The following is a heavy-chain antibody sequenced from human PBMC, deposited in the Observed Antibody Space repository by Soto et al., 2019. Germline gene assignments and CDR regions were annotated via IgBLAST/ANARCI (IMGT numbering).Heavy chain of an antibody. D-gene: IGHD3-22*01. CDR1: GGSISSYY. V-gene: IGHV4-59*01. CDR2: IYYSGST. CDR3: ARTITMIVVDPYYFDY. Sequence: SETLSLTCTVSGGSISSYYWSWIRQPPGKGLEWIGYIYYSGSTNYNPSLKSRVTISVDTSKNQFSLKLSSVTAADTAVYYCARTITMIVVDPYYFDYWGQGTLVTVSS. J-gene: IGHJ4*02.